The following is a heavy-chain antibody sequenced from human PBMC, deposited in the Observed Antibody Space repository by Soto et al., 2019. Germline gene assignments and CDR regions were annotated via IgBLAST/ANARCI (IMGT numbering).Heavy chain of an antibody. D-gene: IGHD3-22*01. CDR2: ISSSSSYI. V-gene: IGHV3-21*01. Sequence: GGSLRLSCAASGFAFSSYSMNWVRQAPGKGLEWVSSISSSSSYIYYADSVKGRFTISRDNAKNSLYLQMNSLRAEDTAVYYCARDPEYYDSSGPFDYWGQGTLVTVSS. J-gene: IGHJ4*02. CDR3: ARDPEYYDSSGPFDY. CDR1: GFAFSSYS.